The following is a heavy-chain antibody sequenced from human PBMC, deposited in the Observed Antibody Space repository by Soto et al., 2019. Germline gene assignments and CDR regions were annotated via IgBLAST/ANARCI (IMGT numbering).Heavy chain of an antibody. Sequence: PGGSLRLSCAASGFTFSSYAMHWVRQAPGKGLEWVAVISYDGSNKYYADSVKGRFTISRDNSKNTLYLQMNSLRAEDTAVYYCARGRDGYLYYFDYWGQGTLVTVSS. CDR3: ARGRDGYLYYFDY. J-gene: IGHJ4*02. V-gene: IGHV3-30-3*01. CDR2: ISYDGSNK. D-gene: IGHD5-12*01. CDR1: GFTFSSYA.